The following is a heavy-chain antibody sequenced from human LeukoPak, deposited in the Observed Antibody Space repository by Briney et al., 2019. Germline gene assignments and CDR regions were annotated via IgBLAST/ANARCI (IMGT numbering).Heavy chain of an antibody. J-gene: IGHJ3*02. CDR1: GGSISSYY. CDR2: IYYSGST. V-gene: IGHV4-59*01. CDR3: ARSPGYSYGKGAFDI. D-gene: IGHD5-18*01. Sequence: SETLSLTCTVSGGSISSYYWSWIRQPPGKGLEWIGYIYYSGSTNYNPSLKSRVTISVDTSKNQFSLKLSSVTAADTAVYYCARSPGYSYGKGAFDIWGQGTMVTVSS.